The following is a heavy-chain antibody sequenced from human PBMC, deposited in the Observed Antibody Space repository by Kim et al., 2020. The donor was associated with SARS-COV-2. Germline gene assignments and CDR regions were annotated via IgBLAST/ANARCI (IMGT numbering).Heavy chain of an antibody. Sequence: DYADPVKGRFTISRDDSKNTLYLQMNSLKTEDTAVYYCTTGFSTNNWNDYWGQGTLVTVSS. CDR3: TTGFSTNNWNDY. V-gene: IGHV3-15*01. D-gene: IGHD1-1*01. J-gene: IGHJ4*02.